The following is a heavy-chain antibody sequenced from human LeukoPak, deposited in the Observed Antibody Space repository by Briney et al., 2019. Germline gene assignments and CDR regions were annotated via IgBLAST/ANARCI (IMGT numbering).Heavy chain of an antibody. Sequence: ASVKVSCKVSGYTLTDVSMHWVRQAPGKGLEWLGGFDPEDGETIYAQKFQGRVTLAEDTSTDTAYMELSSLRSEDTAAYYCATDIPRRVRGVVYSSFGMDVWGQGTTVTVSS. J-gene: IGHJ6*02. CDR3: ATDIPRRVRGVVYSSFGMDV. CDR1: GYTLTDVS. CDR2: FDPEDGET. D-gene: IGHD3-10*01. V-gene: IGHV1-24*01.